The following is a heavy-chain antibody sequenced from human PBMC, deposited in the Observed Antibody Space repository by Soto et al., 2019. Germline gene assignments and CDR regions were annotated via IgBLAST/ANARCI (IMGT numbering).Heavy chain of an antibody. V-gene: IGHV4-59*01. CDR1: GGSISSYY. D-gene: IGHD6-19*01. Sequence: PSETLSLTCTVSGGSISSYYWSWIRQPPGKGLEWIGYIYYSGSTNYNPSLKSRVTISVDTSKNQFSLKLSSVTAADTAVYYCAREKWLDTYKWFDPRGQGTLVTVSS. CDR3: AREKWLDTYKWFDP. CDR2: IYYSGST. J-gene: IGHJ5*02.